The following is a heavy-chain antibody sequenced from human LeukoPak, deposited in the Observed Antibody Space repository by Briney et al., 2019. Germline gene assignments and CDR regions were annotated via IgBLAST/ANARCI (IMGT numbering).Heavy chain of an antibody. Sequence: GGSLRLSCAASGFTFSNAWMSWVRQAPGKGLEWVGRIKSKTDGGTIDYAAPVKGRFTISRDDSENTLYLQMNSLKTEDTAVYYCATGLGRSDFDYWGQGTLVTVSS. V-gene: IGHV3-15*01. CDR2: IKSKTDGGTI. CDR3: ATGLGRSDFDY. CDR1: GFTFSNAW. J-gene: IGHJ4*02.